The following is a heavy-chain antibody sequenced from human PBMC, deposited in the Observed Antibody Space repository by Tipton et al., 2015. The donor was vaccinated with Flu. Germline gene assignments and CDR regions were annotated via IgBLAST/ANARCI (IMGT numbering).Heavy chain of an antibody. CDR3: ARGLGGYGGNSAQNAFDI. CDR2: IYHSGST. V-gene: IGHV4-39*07. J-gene: IGHJ3*02. CDR1: GGSISSSSYY. Sequence: TLSFTCTVCGGSISSSSYYWGWIRQPPGKGLEWIGSIYHSGSTYYNPSLKSRVTISVDTSKNQFSLKLSSVTAADTAVYYCARGLGGYGGNSAQNAFDIWGQGTMVTVSS. D-gene: IGHD4-23*01.